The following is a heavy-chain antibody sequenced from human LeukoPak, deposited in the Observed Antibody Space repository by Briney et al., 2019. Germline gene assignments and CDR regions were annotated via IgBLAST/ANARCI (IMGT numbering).Heavy chain of an antibody. D-gene: IGHD2-15*01. CDR2: INHSGST. Sequence: PSGTLSLTCAVYGGSFSGYYWSWIRQPPGKGLEWIGEINHSGSTNYNPSLKSRVTISVDTSKNQFSLKLSSVTAADTAVYYCARARGIYCSGGSCYSGWFDPWGQGTLVTVSS. CDR1: GGSFSGYY. V-gene: IGHV4-34*01. J-gene: IGHJ5*02. CDR3: ARARGIYCSGGSCYSGWFDP.